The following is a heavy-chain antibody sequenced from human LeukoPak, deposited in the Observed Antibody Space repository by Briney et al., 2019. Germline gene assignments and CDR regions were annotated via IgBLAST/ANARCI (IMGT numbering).Heavy chain of an antibody. D-gene: IGHD2-2*01. V-gene: IGHV3-9*01. CDR2: ISWNSGTI. CDR3: AKDMFPRGCTLYYMDV. J-gene: IGHJ6*03. CDR1: GFTFDDYA. Sequence: GGSLRLSCAASGFTFDDYAMHWVRQAPGKGLEWVSGISWNSGTIGYADSVKGRFTISRDNAKNSLYLQMNSLRAEDSALYYCAKDMFPRGCTLYYMDVWGKGTTVTISS.